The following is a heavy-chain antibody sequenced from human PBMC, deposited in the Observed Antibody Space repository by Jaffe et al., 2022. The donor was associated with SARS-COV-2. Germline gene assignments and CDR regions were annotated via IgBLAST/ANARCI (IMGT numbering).Heavy chain of an antibody. Sequence: QVQLQESGPGLVKPSETLSLTCTVSGGSVSSVSYYWSWIRQPPGRGLEWVGYISYSGSTSYNPSLKSRVTISLDTSKNKFSLKVTSVTAADTAMYYCATMYCTRTSCYGRYWGQGTLVTVSS. CDR2: ISYSGST. D-gene: IGHD2-2*01. CDR3: ATMYCTRTSCYGRY. J-gene: IGHJ4*02. V-gene: IGHV4-61*01. CDR1: GGSVSSVSYY.